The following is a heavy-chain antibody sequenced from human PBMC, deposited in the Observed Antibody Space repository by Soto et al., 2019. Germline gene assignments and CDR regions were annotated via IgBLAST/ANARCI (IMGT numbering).Heavy chain of an antibody. J-gene: IGHJ5*02. Sequence: QVQLVQSGAEVKKPGASVKVSCKASGYTFTSDDINWVRQATGQGLEWMGWMNHYSGDTGYAQKFQGRVTMTRDTSISTAYMELSRLSSEDTAVYYWARGVAAAGTDWFDPWGQGTLVTVSS. V-gene: IGHV1-8*01. CDR3: ARGVAAAGTDWFDP. CDR2: MNHYSGDT. CDR1: GYTFTSDD. D-gene: IGHD6-13*01.